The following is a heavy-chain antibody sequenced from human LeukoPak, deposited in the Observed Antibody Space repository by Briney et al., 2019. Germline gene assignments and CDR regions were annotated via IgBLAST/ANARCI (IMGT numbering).Heavy chain of an antibody. CDR3: ARLTHSYYSDTSGYYPYYYMDV. D-gene: IGHD3-22*01. CDR1: AGSISSSDYY. CDR2: ISYSGNT. J-gene: IGHJ6*03. V-gene: IGHV4-39*02. Sequence: PSETLSLTCTVSAGSISSSDYYWGWIRQSPGKGLEWIGRISYSGNTYYNPSLKSRVTISVDTSKNHFSLRLCSVTAADTAVYYCARLTHSYYSDTSGYYPYYYMDVWGKGTRVTVSS.